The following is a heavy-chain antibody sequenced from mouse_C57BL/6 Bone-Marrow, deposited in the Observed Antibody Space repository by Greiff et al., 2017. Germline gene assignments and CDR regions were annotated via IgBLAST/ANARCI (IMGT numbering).Heavy chain of an antibody. J-gene: IGHJ2*01. CDR3: TRGYYSNYDYFDY. Sequence: EVQLVESGEGLVKPGGSLKLSCAASGFTFSSYAMSWVRQTPEKRLEWVAYISSGGDYIYYADAVKGRFTISRDNARNTLYLQMSSLKSEDTAMYYCTRGYYSNYDYFDYWGQGTTLTVSS. CDR2: ISSGGDYI. V-gene: IGHV5-9-1*02. D-gene: IGHD2-5*01. CDR1: GFTFSSYA.